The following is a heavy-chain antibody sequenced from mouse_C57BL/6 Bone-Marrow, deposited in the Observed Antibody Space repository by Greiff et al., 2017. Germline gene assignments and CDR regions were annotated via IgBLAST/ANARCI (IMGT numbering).Heavy chain of an antibody. CDR2: IYPRSGNT. CDR1: GYTFTSYG. D-gene: IGHD1-1*01. V-gene: IGHV1-81*01. J-gene: IGHJ3*01. CDR3: ARTVYYYGSSPWFAY. Sequence: QVQLQQSGAELARPGASVKLSCKASGYTFTSYGISWVKQRTGQGLEWIGEIYPRSGNTYYNEKFKGKATLTADKSSSTAYRELRSLTSEDSAVYFCARTVYYYGSSPWFAYWGQGTLVTVSA.